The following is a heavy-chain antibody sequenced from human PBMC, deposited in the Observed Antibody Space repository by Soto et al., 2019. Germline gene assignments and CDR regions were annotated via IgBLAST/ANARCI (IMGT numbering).Heavy chain of an antibody. D-gene: IGHD1-26*01. CDR1: GYSFTSYW. CDR3: ARPPYSGSYYYFDH. J-gene: IGHJ4*02. CDR2: IYPSDSDT. Sequence: GESLKISCKGSGYSFTSYWIGWVRQMPGKGLEWMGIIYPSDSDTKYSPSFQGQVTISADKSINTAYLQWSSLKASDTAMYYCARPPYSGSYYYFDHWGQGTLVTVLL. V-gene: IGHV5-51*01.